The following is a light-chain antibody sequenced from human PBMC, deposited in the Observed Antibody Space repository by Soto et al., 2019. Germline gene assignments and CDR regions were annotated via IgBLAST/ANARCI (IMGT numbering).Light chain of an antibody. V-gene: IGKV3-15*01. Sequence: EIVMTQSPATLSVSAGERATLSCRASQSVSSNLPWYQQKPGQAPRLLIYGASTRATGIPARFSGSGSGTEFTLTISSLQSEDFAVYYCQQYNNWPRTFGQGTKVDIK. CDR2: GAS. CDR3: QQYNNWPRT. CDR1: QSVSSN. J-gene: IGKJ1*01.